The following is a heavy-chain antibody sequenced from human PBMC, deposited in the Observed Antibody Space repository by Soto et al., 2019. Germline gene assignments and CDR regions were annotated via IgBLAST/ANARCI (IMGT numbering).Heavy chain of an antibody. V-gene: IGHV1-58*01. J-gene: IGHJ4*02. CDR1: GYTFTFTSSA. CDR3: ATHREGATYYFDY. CDR2: IVVGSGNT. D-gene: IGHD1-26*01. Sequence: SVKVSCKASGYTFTFTSSAVQWVRQARGQRLEWIGWIVVGSGNTKYAQNFQERVTITRDMSSGTAYLELSSLRSEDTAVYYCATHREGATYYFDYWGQGTLVTVSS.